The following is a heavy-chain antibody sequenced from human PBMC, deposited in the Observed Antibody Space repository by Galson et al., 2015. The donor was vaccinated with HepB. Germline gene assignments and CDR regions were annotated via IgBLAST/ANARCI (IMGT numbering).Heavy chain of an antibody. CDR1: GFTFSSYS. V-gene: IGHV3-21*01. D-gene: IGHD1-26*01. J-gene: IGHJ6*02. Sequence: SLRLSCAASGFTFSSYSMNWVRQAPGKGLEWVSSISSSSSYIYYADSVKGRFTISRDNAKNSLYLQMNSLRAEDTAVYYCARDRFVGATDYYYGMDVWGQGTTVTASS. CDR2: ISSSSSYI. CDR3: ARDRFVGATDYYYGMDV.